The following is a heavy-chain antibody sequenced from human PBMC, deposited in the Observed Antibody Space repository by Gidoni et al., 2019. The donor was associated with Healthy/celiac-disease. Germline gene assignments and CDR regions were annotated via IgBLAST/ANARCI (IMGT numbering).Heavy chain of an antibody. D-gene: IGHD2-8*01. Sequence: EVQLVESGGGLVQPGGSLRLSCAASGFTFSSYWMHWVRQAPGKGLVWVSRINSDGSSTSYADSVKGRFTISRDNAKNTLYLQMNSLRAEDTAVYYCARDHGYCTNGVCYTIRHYYYYYGMDVWGQGTTVTVSS. CDR2: INSDGSST. J-gene: IGHJ6*02. V-gene: IGHV3-74*01. CDR3: ARDHGYCTNGVCYTIRHYYYYYGMDV. CDR1: GFTFSSYW.